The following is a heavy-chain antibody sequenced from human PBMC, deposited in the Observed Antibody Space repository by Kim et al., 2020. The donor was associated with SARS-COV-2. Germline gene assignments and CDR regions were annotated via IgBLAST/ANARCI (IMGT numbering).Heavy chain of an antibody. D-gene: IGHD2-15*01. Sequence: SETLSLTCAVYGGSFSGYYWSWIRQPPGKGLEWIGEINHSGSTNYNPSLKSRVTISVDTSKNQFSLKLSSVTAADTAVYYCARGPGYCSGGSCLALSFD. CDR3: ARGPGYCSGGSCLALSFD. J-gene: IGHJ3*02. V-gene: IGHV4-34*01. CDR2: INHSGST. CDR1: GGSFSGYY.